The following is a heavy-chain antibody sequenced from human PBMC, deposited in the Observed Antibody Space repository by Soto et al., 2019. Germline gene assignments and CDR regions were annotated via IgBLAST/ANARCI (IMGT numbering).Heavy chain of an antibody. D-gene: IGHD2-15*01. V-gene: IGHV3-74*01. J-gene: IGHJ3*01. CDR1: GFAFSDHW. CDR3: VRRSTPKKAFDV. Sequence: EVLLVESGGDLVRPGGSLRLTCAASGFAFSDHWMHWVRQGPGKGLEWVSRINGYGNSTNYADAVKGRFTISRDNAKSSLSLQMSSLRVDDTGLYFCVRRSTPKKAFDVWGRGTLVTVSS. CDR2: INGYGNST.